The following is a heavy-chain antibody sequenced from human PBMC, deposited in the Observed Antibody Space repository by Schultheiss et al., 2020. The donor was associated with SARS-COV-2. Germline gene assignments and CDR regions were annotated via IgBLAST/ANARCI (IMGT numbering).Heavy chain of an antibody. CDR3: ARQAGYSSGLGFDY. CDR1: GGSISSGGYY. Sequence: SETLSLTCTVSGGSISSGGYYWSWIRQHPGKGLEWIGYIYYSGSTNYNPSLKSRVTISVDTSKNQFSLKLSSVTATDTAMYYCARQAGYSSGLGFDYWGQGTLVTVSS. J-gene: IGHJ4*02. V-gene: IGHV4-61*08. D-gene: IGHD5-18*01. CDR2: IYYSGST.